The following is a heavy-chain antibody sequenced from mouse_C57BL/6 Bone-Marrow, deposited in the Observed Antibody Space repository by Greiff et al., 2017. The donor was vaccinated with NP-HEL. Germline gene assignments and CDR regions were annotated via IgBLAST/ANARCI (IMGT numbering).Heavy chain of an antibody. D-gene: IGHD2-3*01. CDR2: IRNKANGYTT. V-gene: IGHV7-3*01. Sequence: EVQLVESGGGLVQPGGSLSLSCAASGFTFTDYYLSWVRQPPGKALEWLGFIRNKANGYTTEYSASVKGRFTISRDNSQSILYLQMNALRAEDSATYYCARLYDGYWAWFAYWGQGTLVTVSA. CDR1: GFTFTDYY. CDR3: ARLYDGYWAWFAY. J-gene: IGHJ3*01.